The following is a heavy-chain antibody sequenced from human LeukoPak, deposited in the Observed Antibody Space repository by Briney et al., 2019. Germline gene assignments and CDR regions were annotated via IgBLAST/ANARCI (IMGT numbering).Heavy chain of an antibody. V-gene: IGHV4-39*07. Sequence: SETLSLTCTVSGGSISSSSSYWGWVRRPPRMGLEWIGTIYYSGSTYYNLSLKSRVTISIDSSKNQFSLKLSSVTAADTAVYYCARDPGLSGSYFYYYYYMDVWGKGTTVTVSS. D-gene: IGHD1-26*01. J-gene: IGHJ6*03. CDR2: IYYSGST. CDR3: ARDPGLSGSYFYYYYYMDV. CDR1: GGSISSSSSY.